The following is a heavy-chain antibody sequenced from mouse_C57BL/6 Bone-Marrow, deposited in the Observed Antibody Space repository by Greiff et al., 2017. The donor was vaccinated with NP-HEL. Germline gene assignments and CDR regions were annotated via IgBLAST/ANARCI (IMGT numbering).Heavy chain of an antibody. V-gene: IGHV1-55*01. J-gene: IGHJ3*01. Sequence: QVQLQQPGAELVKPGASVKMSCKASGYTFTSYWITWVKQRPGQGLEWIGDIYPGSGGTNYNEKFKSKATLTVDTSSSTAYMQLSSLTSEDSAVYYCARQGLRRGAFAYWGQGTLVTVSA. CDR1: GYTFTSYW. D-gene: IGHD2-2*01. CDR3: ARQGLRRGAFAY. CDR2: IYPGSGGT.